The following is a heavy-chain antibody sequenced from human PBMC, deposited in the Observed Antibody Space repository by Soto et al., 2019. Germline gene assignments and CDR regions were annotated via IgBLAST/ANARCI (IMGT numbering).Heavy chain of an antibody. CDR1: GLTFSSSA. CDR3: AAPPNRDAYNYGY. V-gene: IGHV1-58*01. D-gene: IGHD5-12*01. J-gene: IGHJ4*02. CDR2: IVVGSGST. Sequence: QMQLVQSGPEVRKPGTSVKVSCKASGLTFSSSAVQWVRQARGQLLEWIGWIVVGSGSTKYAQKFQERVTITRDMSTSTAYMELNSLRSEDTAVYYCAAPPNRDAYNYGYWGQGTLVTVSS.